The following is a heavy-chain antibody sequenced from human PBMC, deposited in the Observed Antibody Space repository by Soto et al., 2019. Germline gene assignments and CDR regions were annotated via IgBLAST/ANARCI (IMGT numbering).Heavy chain of an antibody. D-gene: IGHD6-6*01. J-gene: IGHJ3*01. CDR3: AKDGQYRTDGFDV. V-gene: IGHV3-23*01. Sequence: EAQLLESGGDWAQPGGSLRLSCAASGFTFSSHGMSWVRQAPGTGLEWIAGLSRGGGTTYYADSVKGRFTISRDNSKNTLDLIMKSLKVEDTALYYCAKDGQYRTDGFDVWGQGTMVTVSS. CDR1: GFTFSSHG. CDR2: LSRGGGTT.